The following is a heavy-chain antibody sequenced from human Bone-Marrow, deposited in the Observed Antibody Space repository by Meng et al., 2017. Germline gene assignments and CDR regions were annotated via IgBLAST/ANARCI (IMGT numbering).Heavy chain of an antibody. Sequence: QLQLQESGPGLVKPSQTLSLTCTVSGGPIISGGYYWSWIRQHPGKGLEWIAYIHYSGATAYNPSLKSRFTISVDTSKNQFSLKVTSATAADTAVYYCARGKSNSSPPFDPWGQGTLVTVSS. V-gene: IGHV4-31*03. D-gene: IGHD6-6*01. CDR3: ARGKSNSSPPFDP. CDR1: GGPIISGGYY. CDR2: IHYSGAT. J-gene: IGHJ5*02.